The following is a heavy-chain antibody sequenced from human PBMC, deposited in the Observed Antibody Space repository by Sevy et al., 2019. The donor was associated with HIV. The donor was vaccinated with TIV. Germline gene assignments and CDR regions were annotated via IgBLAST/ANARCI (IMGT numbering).Heavy chain of an antibody. V-gene: IGHV3-30*03. J-gene: IGHJ4*02. CDR2: ISYDGRNNK. CDR1: GFTFSDHR. Sequence: GGSLRLSCAAFGFTFSDHRMHWVRQAPGKGLEWVAVISYDGRNNKYNVDSVKGRFTISRDNSKNTGYLQMNSLRPEDTEIYYCARDRGEILSSAFDYWGQGTLVTVSS. D-gene: IGHD3-16*01. CDR3: ARDRGEILSSAFDY.